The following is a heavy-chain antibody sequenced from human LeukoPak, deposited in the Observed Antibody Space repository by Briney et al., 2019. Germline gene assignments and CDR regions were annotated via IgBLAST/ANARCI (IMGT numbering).Heavy chain of an antibody. CDR3: ARTGGSYPYYFEY. Sequence: RGSLRLSCAASGFTFSSYEMHWVRQAPGKGLEWVSYISSSGSTIYYADSVKGRFTLSRDNAKNSLYLQMNSLRAEDTAVYYCARTGGSYPYYFEYWGQGTLVTVSS. J-gene: IGHJ4*02. CDR1: GFTFSSYE. D-gene: IGHD1-26*01. CDR2: ISSSGSTI. V-gene: IGHV3-48*03.